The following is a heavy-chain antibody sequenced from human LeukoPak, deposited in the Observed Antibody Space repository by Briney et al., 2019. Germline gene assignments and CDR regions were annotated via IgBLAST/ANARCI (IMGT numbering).Heavy chain of an antibody. J-gene: IGHJ6*02. CDR2: ISCDGNNK. CDR3: ARDLSSSWYYYYYYGMDV. V-gene: IGHV3-30-3*01. D-gene: IGHD6-13*01. Sequence: GGSLRLSCAASGFTFSSYAMHWVRQAPDKGLEWVAVISCDGNNKYYADSVKGRFPISRDNSKNTLYLQMNSLRAEDTAVYYCARDLSSSWYYYYYYGMDVWGQGTTVTVSS. CDR1: GFTFSSYA.